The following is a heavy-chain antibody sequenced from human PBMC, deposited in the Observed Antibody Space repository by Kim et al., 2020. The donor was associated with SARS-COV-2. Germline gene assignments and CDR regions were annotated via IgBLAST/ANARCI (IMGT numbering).Heavy chain of an antibody. Sequence: GGSLRLSCAASGFTFSSYAMHWVRQAPGKGLEWVAVISYDGSNKNLAYSVKGRFTISRDNSNNKLSLQMNSLRAEDTEVYYCERDANRGYSYGWTYYYYG. CDR3: ERDANRGYSYGWTYYYYG. D-gene: IGHD5-18*01. CDR2: ISYDGSNK. CDR1: GFTFSSYA. J-gene: IGHJ6*01. V-gene: IGHV3-30*04.